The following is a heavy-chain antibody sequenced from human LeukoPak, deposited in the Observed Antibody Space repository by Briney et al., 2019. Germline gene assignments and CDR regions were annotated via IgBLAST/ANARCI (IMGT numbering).Heavy chain of an antibody. D-gene: IGHD3-16*01. CDR3: ARNWGLDY. Sequence: GGSLRLSCAASGFTFSSYSMNWVRQAPGKGLEWVSSISSSGSHMYYADSVKGRFTISRDNAKNSLYLQMNSLRAEDTAVYYCARNWGLDYWGQGTLVTVSS. V-gene: IGHV3-21*01. J-gene: IGHJ4*02. CDR2: ISSSGSHM. CDR1: GFTFSSYS.